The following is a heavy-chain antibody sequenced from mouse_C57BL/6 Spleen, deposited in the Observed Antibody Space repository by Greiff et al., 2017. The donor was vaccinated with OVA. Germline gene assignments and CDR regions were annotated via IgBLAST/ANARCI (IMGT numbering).Heavy chain of an antibody. J-gene: IGHJ1*03. CDR1: GFTFSDYY. CDR3: ARELRFYWYFDV. D-gene: IGHD1-1*01. Sequence: EVQRVESEGGLVQPGSSMKLSCTASGFTFSDYYMAWVRQVPEKGLEWVANINYDGSSNYYLDSLKSRFIISRDNAKNILYLQMSSLKSEDTATYYCARELRFYWYFDVWGTGTTVTVSS. CDR2: INYDGSSN. V-gene: IGHV5-16*01.